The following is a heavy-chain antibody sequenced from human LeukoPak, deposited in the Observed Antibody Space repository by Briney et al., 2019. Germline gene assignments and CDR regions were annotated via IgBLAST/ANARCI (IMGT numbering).Heavy chain of an antibody. Sequence: GGSLRLSCAVSGFIFSNYGIHWVRQAPGKGLEWVAFIRSDGSEKNYAGSVKGRFTISRDNSKNTLYVQMNSLRADDTAVYYCAKHDSSSVYWGHGTLVTVSS. V-gene: IGHV3-30*02. J-gene: IGHJ4*01. CDR3: AKHDSSSVY. CDR1: GFIFSNYG. D-gene: IGHD3-22*01. CDR2: IRSDGSEK.